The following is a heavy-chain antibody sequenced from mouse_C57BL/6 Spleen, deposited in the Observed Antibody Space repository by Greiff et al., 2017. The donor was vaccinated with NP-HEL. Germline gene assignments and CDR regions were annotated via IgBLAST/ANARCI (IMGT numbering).Heavy chain of an antibody. D-gene: IGHD1-1*01. V-gene: IGHV5-9*01. CDR3: ARQRYYGSSSYAMDY. CDR2: ISGGGGNT. J-gene: IGHJ4*01. CDR1: GFTFSSYT. Sequence: EVKLMESGGGLVKPGGSLKLSCAASGFTFSSYTMSWVRQTPEQRLEWVATISGGGGNTYYPDSVKGRFTISRDNAKNTLYLQMSSLRSEDTALYYCARQRYYGSSSYAMDYWGQGTSVTVSS.